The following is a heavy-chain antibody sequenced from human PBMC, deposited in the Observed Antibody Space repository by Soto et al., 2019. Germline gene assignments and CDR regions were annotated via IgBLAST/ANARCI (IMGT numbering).Heavy chain of an antibody. CDR3: IQGGFYYVDY. Sequence: EVQLVESGGGLVKPGGSLRLSCAASGFTFSNAWMSWVRQAPGKGLEWVGRIKSKTDGGTTDYDAPVKGRFTISRDDSKNTLFLQMNSLKTEDTAMYYCIQGGFYYVDYWGQGTLVTVSS. CDR2: IKSKTDGGTT. J-gene: IGHJ4*02. CDR1: GFTFSNAW. D-gene: IGHD3-3*01. V-gene: IGHV3-15*01.